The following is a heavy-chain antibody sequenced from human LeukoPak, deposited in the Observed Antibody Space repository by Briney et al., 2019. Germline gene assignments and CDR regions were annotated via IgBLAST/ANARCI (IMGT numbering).Heavy chain of an antibody. V-gene: IGHV1-69*05. D-gene: IGHD5-12*01. CDR3: ARDGGYSGYDKGFY. Sequence: SVKVSCKASGGTFSSYAISWVRQAPGQGLEWMGRIIPIFGTANYAQKFQGRVTITTDESTSTAYMELSSLRSEDTAVYYSARDGGYSGYDKGFYWGQGTLVTVS. CDR1: GGTFSSYA. J-gene: IGHJ4*02. CDR2: IIPIFGTA.